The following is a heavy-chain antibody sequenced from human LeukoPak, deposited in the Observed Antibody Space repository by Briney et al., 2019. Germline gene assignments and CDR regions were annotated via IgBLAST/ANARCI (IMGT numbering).Heavy chain of an antibody. V-gene: IGHV3-7*01. CDR3: ARDQGALDI. CDR1: GFTFSHYW. J-gene: IGHJ3*02. Sequence: VGSLRLSCAASGFTFSHYWMSWVRQAPGKGLEWLANIKQDGSEKYYVDSVKARFTISRDNAKNSLYLQMNSQRAEDTAIYYCARDQGALDIWGQGTMATVSS. CDR2: IKQDGSEK.